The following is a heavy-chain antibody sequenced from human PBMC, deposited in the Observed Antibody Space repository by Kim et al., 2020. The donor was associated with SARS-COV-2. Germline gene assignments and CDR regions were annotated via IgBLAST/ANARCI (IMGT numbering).Heavy chain of an antibody. J-gene: IGHJ6*02. CDR2: IIPIFGTA. Sequence: SVKVSCKASGGTFSSYAISWVRQAPGQGLEWMGGIIPIFGTANYAQKFQGRVTITADESTSTAYMELSSLRSEDTAVYYCATLAAAGYYYYYGMDVWGQGTTVTVSS. CDR1: GGTFSSYA. V-gene: IGHV1-69*13. D-gene: IGHD6-13*01. CDR3: ATLAAAGYYYYYGMDV.